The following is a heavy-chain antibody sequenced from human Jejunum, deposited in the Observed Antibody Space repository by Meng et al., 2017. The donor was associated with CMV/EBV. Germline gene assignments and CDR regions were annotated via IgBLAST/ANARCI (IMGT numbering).Heavy chain of an antibody. CDR3: ARGTQNSFLNN. CDR1: GYTFTSYY. CDR2: INPSRGST. Sequence: QVHLVQSGAEVKKPGASVKISCEASGYTFTSYYMHWVRQAPGQGLEWMGIINPSRGSTNYAQKFQGRVTMTRDTSTSTVYMELSSLRSDDTAVYYCARGTQNSFLNNWGQGTLVTVSS. V-gene: IGHV1-46*01. D-gene: IGHD1/OR15-1a*01. J-gene: IGHJ4*02.